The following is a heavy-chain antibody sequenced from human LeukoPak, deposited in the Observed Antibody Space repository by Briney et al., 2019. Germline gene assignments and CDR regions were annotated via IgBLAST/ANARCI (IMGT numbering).Heavy chain of an antibody. CDR3: ARGSRDGYCSGGSCYSRSYYYYGMDV. V-gene: IGHV3-11*01. CDR1: GFTFSDYY. D-gene: IGHD2-15*01. J-gene: IGHJ6*02. Sequence: GGSLRLSCAASGFTFSDYYMSWIRQAPGKGLEWVSYISSSGSTIYYADSVKGRFTISRDNAKNSLYLQMNSLRAEDTAVYYCARGSRDGYCSGGSCYSRSYYYYGMDVWGQGTTVTVSS. CDR2: ISSSGSTI.